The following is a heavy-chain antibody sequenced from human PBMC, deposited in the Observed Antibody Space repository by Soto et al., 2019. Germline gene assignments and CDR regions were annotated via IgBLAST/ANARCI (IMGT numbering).Heavy chain of an antibody. V-gene: IGHV4-31*02. D-gene: IGHD3-22*01. CDR1: GNSINDAGYR. CDR3: ARTGGYDYSGLVFHV. Sequence: SPTPSVPRPVAGNSINDAGYRCSCLTPYGLKGLVWIGYIFSSGSTYYNPSLGGRATVSADTSKQLFSLNLHSVTAADTAVYYCARTGGYDYSGLVFHVWGQGTTVTVSS. J-gene: IGHJ3*01. CDR2: IFSSGST.